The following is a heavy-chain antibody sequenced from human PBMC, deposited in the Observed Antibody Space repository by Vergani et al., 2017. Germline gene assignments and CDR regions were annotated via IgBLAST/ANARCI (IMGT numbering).Heavy chain of an antibody. CDR1: GYTFTGYY. Sequence: QVQLVQSGAEVKKPGASVKVSCKASGYTFTGYYMHWVRQAPGQGLEWMGWINPNSGGTNYAQEFQGRVTMTRDTAISTAYMGLSRLRSADTAVYYCARHAPPPYSSGWYYFDYGGQGSLVTVSS. CDR3: ARHAPPPYSSGWYYFDY. V-gene: IGHV1-2*02. J-gene: IGHJ4*02. D-gene: IGHD6-19*01. CDR2: INPNSGGT.